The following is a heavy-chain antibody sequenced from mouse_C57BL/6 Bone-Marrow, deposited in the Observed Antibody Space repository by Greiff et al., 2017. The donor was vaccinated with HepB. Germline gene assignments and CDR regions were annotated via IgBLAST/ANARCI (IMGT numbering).Heavy chain of an antibody. CDR1: GFNIKDDY. Sequence: VQLQQSGAELVRPGASVKLSCTASGFNIKDDYMHWVKQRPEQGLEWIGWIDPENGDTEYASKFQGKATITADTSSNTAYLQLSSLTSEDTAVYYCTANWPWFAYWGQGTLVTVSA. D-gene: IGHD4-1*01. CDR2: IDPENGDT. V-gene: IGHV14-4*01. J-gene: IGHJ3*01. CDR3: TANWPWFAY.